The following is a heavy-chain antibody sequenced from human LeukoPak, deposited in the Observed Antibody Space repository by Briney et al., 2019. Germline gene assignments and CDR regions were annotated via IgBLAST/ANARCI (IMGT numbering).Heavy chain of an antibody. Sequence: KASETLSLTCAVYGGSFSGYYWSWIRQPPGKGLEWIGEINHSGTTNYNPSLKSRVTISTDISKNQFSLKLSSVTAADTAVYYCARGYYDILTGPHPYFDYWGQGNLVTVSS. J-gene: IGHJ4*02. CDR3: ARGYYDILTGPHPYFDY. CDR2: INHSGTT. CDR1: GGSFSGYY. V-gene: IGHV4-34*01. D-gene: IGHD3-9*01.